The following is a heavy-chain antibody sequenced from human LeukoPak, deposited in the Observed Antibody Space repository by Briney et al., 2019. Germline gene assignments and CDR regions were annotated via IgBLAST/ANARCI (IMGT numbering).Heavy chain of an antibody. CDR1: GFTFSSYG. CDR2: IRYDGSNK. Sequence: GGSLRLSCAASGFTFSSYGMHWVRQAPGKGLEWVAFIRYDGSNKYYADSVKGRFTISRDNSKNTLYLQMNSLRAEDTAVYYCAREDSSGYANFDYWGQGTLVTVSS. V-gene: IGHV3-30*02. CDR3: AREDSSGYANFDY. J-gene: IGHJ4*02. D-gene: IGHD3-22*01.